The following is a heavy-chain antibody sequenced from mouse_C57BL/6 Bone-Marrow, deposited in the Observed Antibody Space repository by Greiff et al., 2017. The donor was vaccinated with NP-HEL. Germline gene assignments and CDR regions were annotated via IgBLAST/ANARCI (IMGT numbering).Heavy chain of an antibody. CDR2: ISNGGGST. J-gene: IGHJ3*01. CDR3: ASHGGWFAY. Sequence: EVKLVESGGGLVQPGGSLKLSCAASGFTFSDYYMYWVRQTPEKRLEWVAYISNGGGSTYYPDTVKGRFTISRDNAKNTLYLQMSRLKSEDTAMYYCASHGGWFAYWGQGTLVTVSA. CDR1: GFTFSDYY. V-gene: IGHV5-12*01. D-gene: IGHD1-1*02.